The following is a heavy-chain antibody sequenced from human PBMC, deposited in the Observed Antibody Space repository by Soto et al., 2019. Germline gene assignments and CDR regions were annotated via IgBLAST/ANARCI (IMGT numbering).Heavy chain of an antibody. CDR3: ARVGFNWNDDYYGMDV. J-gene: IGHJ6*02. D-gene: IGHD1-20*01. CDR1: GGSIGTYY. Sequence: PSETLSLTCTVSGGSIGTYYWSWIRQPPGKGLEWIGYIYYRGNTDYNPSLKSRVTISLDTPKNQFSLKLSSVTAADTAVYYCARVGFNWNDDYYGMDVWGQGTTVTVSS. V-gene: IGHV4-59*12. CDR2: IYYRGNT.